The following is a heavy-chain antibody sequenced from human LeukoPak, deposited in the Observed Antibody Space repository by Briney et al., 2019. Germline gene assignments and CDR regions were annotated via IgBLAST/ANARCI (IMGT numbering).Heavy chain of an antibody. Sequence: KTSETLSLTCTVSGGSVSRYSWSWIRQPPGKGLEWIGYISNSGTTSYNPSLKSRVTISVDTSKNQFSLKLSSVTAADTAVHYCARYYDGSGSPRFDPWGQGTLVTVSS. CDR1: GGSVSRYS. D-gene: IGHD3-22*01. J-gene: IGHJ5*02. CDR2: ISNSGTT. CDR3: ARYYDGSGSPRFDP. V-gene: IGHV4-59*08.